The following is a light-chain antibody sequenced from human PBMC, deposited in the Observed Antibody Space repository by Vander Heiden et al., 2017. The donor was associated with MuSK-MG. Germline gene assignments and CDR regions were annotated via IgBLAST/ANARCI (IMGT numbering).Light chain of an antibody. Sequence: QSALTQPVSVSGSPGQSIPTSCTGTSSDVGGYNYVSWYQQHPGKAPKLMIYDVSNRPSGVSNRFSGSKSGNTASLTISGLQAEDEADYYCSSYTSSSTLVFGGGTKLTVL. V-gene: IGLV2-14*03. CDR3: SSYTSSSTLV. CDR1: SSDVGGYNY. J-gene: IGLJ2*01. CDR2: DVS.